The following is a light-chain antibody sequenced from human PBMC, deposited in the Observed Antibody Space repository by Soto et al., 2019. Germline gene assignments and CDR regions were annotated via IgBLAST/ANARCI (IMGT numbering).Light chain of an antibody. J-gene: IGLJ2*01. Sequence: SALTQPDSVSGSPGQSSTISCTGTSSDVGSYNLVSWYQQHPGKAPKLMIYEGSKRPSGVSNRFSGSKSGNTASLTISGLQAEDEADYYCCSYAGSSTVVFGGGTKLTVL. CDR3: CSYAGSSTVV. CDR1: SSDVGSYNL. CDR2: EGS. V-gene: IGLV2-23*01.